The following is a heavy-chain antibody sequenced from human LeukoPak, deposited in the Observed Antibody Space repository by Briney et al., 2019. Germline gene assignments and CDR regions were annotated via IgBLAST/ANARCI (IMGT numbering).Heavy chain of an antibody. Sequence: ASVKVSCKASGYTFTGYYLHWVRQAPGQGLEWMGWINPNSGGTNYAQKFQGRVTMTRDTSISTAYMELSSLRSEDTAVYYCARGVLKPYYYYYMDVWGKGTTVTISS. V-gene: IGHV1-2*02. CDR3: ARGVLKPYYYYYMDV. J-gene: IGHJ6*03. D-gene: IGHD3-16*01. CDR1: GYTFTGYY. CDR2: INPNSGGT.